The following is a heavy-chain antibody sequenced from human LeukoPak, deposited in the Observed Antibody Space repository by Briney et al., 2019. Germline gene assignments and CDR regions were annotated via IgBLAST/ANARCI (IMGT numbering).Heavy chain of an antibody. J-gene: IGHJ3*02. CDR3: ATNRGPTYYYDSSGYYGNDAFDI. CDR1: GYTFTGHF. D-gene: IGHD3-22*01. CDR2: INPNSGGT. V-gene: IGHV1-2*02. Sequence: ASVKVSCKASGYTFTGHFMHWVRQAPGQGLEWMGWINPNSGGTNYAQKFQGRVTMTRDTSISTAYMELSRLRSDDTAVYYCATNRGPTYYYDSSGYYGNDAFDIWGQGTMVTVSS.